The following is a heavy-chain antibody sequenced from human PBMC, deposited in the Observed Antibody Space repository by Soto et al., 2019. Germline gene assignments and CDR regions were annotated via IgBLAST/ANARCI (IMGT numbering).Heavy chain of an antibody. J-gene: IGHJ3*01. CDR3: ASGIASFAAFDV. CDR2: ISYDGSNK. CDR1: GSTFSSYG. Sequence: PGGSLRLSCAASGSTFSSYGMHWVRQAPGKGLEWVAVISYDGSNKYYADSVKGRFTISRDNSNNTLYLQMNSLRAEDAAVFYCASGIASFAAFDVWGQGTMVTVSS. V-gene: IGHV3-30*19. D-gene: IGHD6-13*01.